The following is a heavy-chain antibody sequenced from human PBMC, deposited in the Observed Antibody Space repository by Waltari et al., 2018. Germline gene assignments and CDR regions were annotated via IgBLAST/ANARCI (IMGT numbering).Heavy chain of an antibody. CDR2: INPSGGRT. CDR3: ARDRAGHGGWFDP. V-gene: IGHV1-46*01. D-gene: IGHD6-13*01. CDR1: GYTFTSYY. J-gene: IGHJ5*02. Sequence: QVQLVQSGAEVKKPGASVKVSCKASGYTFTSYYMHWVRQAPGQGLEWMGIINPSGGRTSYAQKFQGRVTMTRDTSTSTVYMELSSLRSEDTAVYYCARDRAGHGGWFDPWGQGTLVTVSS.